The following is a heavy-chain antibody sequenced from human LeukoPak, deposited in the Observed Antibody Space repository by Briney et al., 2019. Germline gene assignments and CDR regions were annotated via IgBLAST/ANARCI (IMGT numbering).Heavy chain of an antibody. V-gene: IGHV6-1*01. D-gene: IGHD1-26*01. CDR1: GDSVSTNSAT. Sequence: SQTLSLTCAISGDSVSTNSATWTWLRQSPSRGLEWLGRTYYRSKWNNDYAVSMKSRITINPDASKNQFSLQLNSVTPEDTAVYYCTRLVGASWFDSWGQGTLVTVSS. CDR2: TYYRSKWNN. CDR3: TRLVGASWFDS. J-gene: IGHJ5*01.